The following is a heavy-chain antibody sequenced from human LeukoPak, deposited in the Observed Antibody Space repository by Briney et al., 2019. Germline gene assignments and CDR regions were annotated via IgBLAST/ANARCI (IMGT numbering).Heavy chain of an antibody. CDR3: AKDFGDYYDDSSGHFDC. J-gene: IGHJ4*02. D-gene: IGHD3-22*01. V-gene: IGHV3-30*18. CDR1: GFTFSSYG. CDR2: ISYDGSNK. Sequence: RGSLRLSCEASGFTFSSYGMHWVRPAPGKGLGWVSVISYDGSNKYYADSVKGRFTMSRDKSKNTLYLQMNSLRAEDTAVYYCAKDFGDYYDDSSGHFDCWGQGTLVTVSS.